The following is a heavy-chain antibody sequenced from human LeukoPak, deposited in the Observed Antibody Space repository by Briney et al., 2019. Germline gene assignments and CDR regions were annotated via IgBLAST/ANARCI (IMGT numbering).Heavy chain of an antibody. J-gene: IGHJ4*02. V-gene: IGHV3-66*02. D-gene: IGHD6-19*01. CDR3: ARSSSGWYGGYYFDY. CDR2: IYSGGST. CDR1: GFTVSSNY. Sequence: GGSLRLSCAASGFTVSSNYMSWVRQAPGKGLEWVSVIYSGGSTYYADSVKGRFAISRDNSKNTLCLQMNSLRAEDTAVYYCARSSSGWYGGYYFDYWGQGTLVTVSS.